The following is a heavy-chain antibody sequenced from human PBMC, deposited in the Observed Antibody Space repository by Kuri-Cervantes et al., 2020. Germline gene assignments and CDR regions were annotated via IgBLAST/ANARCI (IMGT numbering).Heavy chain of an antibody. J-gene: IGHJ3*02. CDR2: INSGGGGT. CDR1: AFIISDYW. Sequence: GESLKISCAASAFIISDYWMHWVRQTPGKGLVWVSRINSGGGGTDYADSVKGRFTISRDNAKNTLFLQMNSLRADDTAVYYCAREQVAGNRNDAFDIWGQGTMVTVSS. V-gene: IGHV3-74*01. CDR3: AREQVAGNRNDAFDI. D-gene: IGHD6-19*01.